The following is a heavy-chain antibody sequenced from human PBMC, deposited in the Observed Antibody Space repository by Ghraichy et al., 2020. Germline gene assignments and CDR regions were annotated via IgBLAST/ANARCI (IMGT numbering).Heavy chain of an antibody. D-gene: IGHD6-13*01. CDR2: ISAYNGNT. Sequence: ASVKVSCKASGYTFTSYGISWVRQAPGQGLEWMGWISAYNGNTNYAQKLQGRVTMTTDTSTSTAYMELRSLRSDDTAVYYCARGLWESGYSSSWRGFHYFDYGGQGTLVTLSS. CDR3: ARGLWESGYSSSWRGFHYFDY. J-gene: IGHJ4*02. V-gene: IGHV1-18*04. CDR1: GYTFTSYG.